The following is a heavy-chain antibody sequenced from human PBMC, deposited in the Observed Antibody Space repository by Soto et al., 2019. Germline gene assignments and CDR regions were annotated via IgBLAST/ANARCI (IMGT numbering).Heavy chain of an antibody. V-gene: IGHV3-23*01. Sequence: EVQLLESGGGLVQPGGSLRLSCAASGFTFSNYGMSWVRQAPGKVLEWVSAISGSGADTNYADSVKGRFTISRDNSKITLFLQMKSLRAEDTAVYYCAKGSPDSRGYHCFFDYWGQETLVTVSS. CDR2: ISGSGADT. CDR1: GFTFSNYG. J-gene: IGHJ4*02. CDR3: AKGSPDSRGYHCFFDY. D-gene: IGHD3-22*01.